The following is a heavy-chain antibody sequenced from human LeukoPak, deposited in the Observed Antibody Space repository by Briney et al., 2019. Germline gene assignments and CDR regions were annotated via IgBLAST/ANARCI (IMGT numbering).Heavy chain of an antibody. V-gene: IGHV3-73*01. Sequence: PGGSLKLSCAASGFTVSGSAMHWVRQASGKGVEWVGRIRSTANSYATAYAASVKGRFTISRDDSKNTAYLQMNSLKTEDTAVYYCSAYCSSTSCYTARDFDYWGQGTLVTVSS. J-gene: IGHJ4*02. CDR1: GFTVSGSA. D-gene: IGHD2-2*02. CDR2: IRSTANSYAT. CDR3: SAYCSSTSCYTARDFDY.